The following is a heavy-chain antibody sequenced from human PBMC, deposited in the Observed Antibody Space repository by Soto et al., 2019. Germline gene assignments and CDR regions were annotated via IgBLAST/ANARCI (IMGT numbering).Heavy chain of an antibody. CDR2: ISYDGSNK. CDR3: ANDYYGHYSIY. D-gene: IGHD4-17*01. Sequence: PGGSLRLSCAASGFTFSSYGMHWVRRAPGKGLEWVAVISYDGSNKYYADSVKGRFTISRDNSKNTLYLQMNSLRAEDTAVYYCANDYYGHYSIYWGQGTLVTVSS. V-gene: IGHV3-30*18. J-gene: IGHJ4*02. CDR1: GFTFSSYG.